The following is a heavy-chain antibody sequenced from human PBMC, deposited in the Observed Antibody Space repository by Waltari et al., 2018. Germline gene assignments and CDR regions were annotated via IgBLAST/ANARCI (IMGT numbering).Heavy chain of an antibody. V-gene: IGHV1-2*02. CDR2: INPNSGGT. CDR3: ARDLGSGSYYYYYYMDV. J-gene: IGHJ6*03. D-gene: IGHD3-10*01. CDR1: GYTFTDYY. Sequence: QVQLVQSGAEVKKPGASVKVSCKASGYTFTDYYVHWVRQAPGQGLEWMGWINPNSGGTKYEQKFQGRVTMTRDTSISTAYMELSRLRSDDTAVYYCARDLGSGSYYYYYYMDVWGKGTTVTVSS.